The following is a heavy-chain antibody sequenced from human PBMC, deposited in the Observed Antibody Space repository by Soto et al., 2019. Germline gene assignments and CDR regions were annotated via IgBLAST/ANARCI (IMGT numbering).Heavy chain of an antibody. J-gene: IGHJ6*02. CDR3: ARGAYYDFWSGYSYYYYYGMDV. CDR1: GFTFSSYA. V-gene: IGHV3-30-3*01. Sequence: PGGALRLSCAASGFTFSSYAMHWVRQAPDKGLEWVAVISYDGSNKYYADSVKGRFTISRDNSKNTLYLQMNSLRAEDTAVYYCARGAYYDFWSGYSYYYYYGMDVWGQGTTVTVSS. D-gene: IGHD3-3*01. CDR2: ISYDGSNK.